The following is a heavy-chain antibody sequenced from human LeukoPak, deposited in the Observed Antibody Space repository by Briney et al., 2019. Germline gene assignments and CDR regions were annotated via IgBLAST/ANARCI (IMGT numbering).Heavy chain of an antibody. Sequence: GSLRLSCAASGFTFSTYAMGWVRQAPGGGLEWVSSIKGGGGDPFYADSVRGRFTISRDKSKNTLYLQLNSLRPEDTAVYFCAQGGHDFNPFYYWGQGTLVTVSS. CDR1: GFTFSTYA. V-gene: IGHV3-23*01. J-gene: IGHJ4*02. CDR3: AQGGHDFNPFYY. CDR2: IKGGGGDP. D-gene: IGHD2-21*02.